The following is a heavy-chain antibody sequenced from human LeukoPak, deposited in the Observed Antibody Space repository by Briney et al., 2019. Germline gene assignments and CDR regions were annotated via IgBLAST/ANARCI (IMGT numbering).Heavy chain of an antibody. V-gene: IGHV4-30-4*07. CDR2: MFYTGNT. CDR3: ARGAGSTTSNDAFDI. D-gene: IGHD1-1*01. CDR1: GGSISSGSYS. Sequence: SETLSLTCGVSGGSISSGSYSWSWIRQPPGKGLEWIGYMFYTGNTYYNPSLKSRVTISVDTSKNQFSLKVSSVTAADTAVYYCARGAGSTTSNDAFDIWGQGTMVTVSS. J-gene: IGHJ3*02.